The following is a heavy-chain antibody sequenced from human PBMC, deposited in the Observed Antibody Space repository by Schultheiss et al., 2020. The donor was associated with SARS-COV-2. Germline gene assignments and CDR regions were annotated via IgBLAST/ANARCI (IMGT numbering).Heavy chain of an antibody. CDR1: GGSISSYY. V-gene: IGHV4-59*08. J-gene: IGHJ6*02. CDR2: IYYSGST. CDR3: ARHRGVDCSSTSCRRYYYYYGMDV. D-gene: IGHD2-2*01. Sequence: GSLRLSCTVSGGSISSYYWSWIRQPPGKGLEWIGYIYYSGSTNYNPSLKSRVTISVDTSKNQFSLKLSSVTAADTAVYYCARHRGVDCSSTSCRRYYYYYGMDVWGQGTTVTVSS.